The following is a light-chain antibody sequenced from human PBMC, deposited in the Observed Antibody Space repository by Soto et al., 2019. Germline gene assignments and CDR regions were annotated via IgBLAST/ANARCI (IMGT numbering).Light chain of an antibody. CDR2: DAS. V-gene: IGKV3-11*01. Sequence: EIVLTQSPATLSLSPVERATLSCRASQSVNTYLAWYQHKPGQAPRLLIYDASNRATGIPARFSGSGSGTDFTLTISSLEPEDFAVYYCQQRSNWRLTFGGGTKVEIK. J-gene: IGKJ4*01. CDR1: QSVNTY. CDR3: QQRSNWRLT.